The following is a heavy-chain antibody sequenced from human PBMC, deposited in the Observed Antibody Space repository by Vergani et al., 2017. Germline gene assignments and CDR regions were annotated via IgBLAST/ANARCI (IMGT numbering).Heavy chain of an antibody. CDR1: EFKISDFD. CDR3: ARRSGGYYSGGKVHPLRTAFDV. J-gene: IGHJ3*01. Sequence: DVQLVQSGGGQVQPGESLEVSCAASEFKISDFDIHWVRQAPGRGLEWVGRSGLEGARMIANSVASFSASVRGRFGISRDDSKNAVHLRLSNLGVEDTASYFCARRSGGYYSGGKVHPLRTAFDVWGHGTVVTVSS. V-gene: IGHV3-73*02. CDR2: SGLEGARMIANSVA. D-gene: IGHD2-15*01.